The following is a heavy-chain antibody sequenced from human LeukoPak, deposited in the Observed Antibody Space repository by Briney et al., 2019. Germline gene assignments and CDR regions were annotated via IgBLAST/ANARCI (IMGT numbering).Heavy chain of an antibody. V-gene: IGHV2-5*02. CDR2: LYWDDDK. CDR1: GFSLNTSGVG. CDR3: PHWRSWSGYYGWFAP. Sequence: SGPTLMNPTQTLTLSCTFSGFSLNTSGVGVGWIRQPPGKALEWLALLYWDDDKRYSPSLKSRLTITKDTSKNQVVLTMTNMDPVDTATYYCPHWRSWSGYYGWFAPWGQEPLVTVSS. D-gene: IGHD3-3*01. J-gene: IGHJ5*02.